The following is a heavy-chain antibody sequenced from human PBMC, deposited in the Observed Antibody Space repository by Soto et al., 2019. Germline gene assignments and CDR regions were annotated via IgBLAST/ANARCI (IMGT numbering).Heavy chain of an antibody. CDR2: SSSVATII. V-gene: IGHV3-11*01. CDR3: AREHCSGGNCYYFDY. Sequence: QVQLVESGGGLVKPGGSLRLSCAASGFPLSDYYMSWIRQAPGKGLEWVAYSSSVATIIYYADSVKGRFTISRDNAKNSLYPQMNSLRAEDTAVYYCAREHCSGGNCYYFDYWGQGTPVTVSS. J-gene: IGHJ4*02. CDR1: GFPLSDYY. D-gene: IGHD2-15*01.